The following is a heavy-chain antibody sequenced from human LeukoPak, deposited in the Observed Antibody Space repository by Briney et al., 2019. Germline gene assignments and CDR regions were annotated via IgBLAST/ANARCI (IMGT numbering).Heavy chain of an antibody. CDR1: GGSFSGYY. D-gene: IGHD3-3*01. CDR2: INHSGST. Sequence: SETLSLTCAVYGGSFSGYYWSWIRQPPGKGLEWIGEINHSGSTNYNPSLKSRVTISVDTSKNQFSLKLSSVTAADTAVYYCARGRRRLLRTGLYFDYWGQGTLVTVSS. V-gene: IGHV4-34*01. CDR3: ARGRRRLLRTGLYFDY. J-gene: IGHJ4*02.